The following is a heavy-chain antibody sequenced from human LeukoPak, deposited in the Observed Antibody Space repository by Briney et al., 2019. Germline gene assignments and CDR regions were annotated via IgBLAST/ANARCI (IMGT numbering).Heavy chain of an antibody. CDR2: IYHSGST. D-gene: IGHD1-26*01. J-gene: IGHJ3*02. CDR1: GYSISSGYY. Sequence: SKTLSLTCAVSGYSISSGYYWGWIRQPPGKGLEWIGSIYHSGSTYYNPSLKSRVTISVDTSKNQFSLKLSSVTAADTAVYYCARPTYSGSYSGAFDIWGQGTMVTVSS. CDR3: ARPTYSGSYSGAFDI. V-gene: IGHV4-38-2*01.